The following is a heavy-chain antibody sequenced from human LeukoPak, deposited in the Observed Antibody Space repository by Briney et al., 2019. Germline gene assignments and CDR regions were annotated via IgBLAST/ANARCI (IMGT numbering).Heavy chain of an antibody. V-gene: IGHV3-21*01. Sequence: KPGGSLRLSCAASGFSFSNYWMTWVRQAPGKGLEWVSSISSSSSYIYYADSVKGRFTISRDNAKNSLYLQMNSLRAEDTAVYYCASAKYYDILDYWGQGTLVTVSS. J-gene: IGHJ4*02. CDR3: ASAKYYDILDY. CDR2: ISSSSSYI. CDR1: GFSFSNYW. D-gene: IGHD3-9*01.